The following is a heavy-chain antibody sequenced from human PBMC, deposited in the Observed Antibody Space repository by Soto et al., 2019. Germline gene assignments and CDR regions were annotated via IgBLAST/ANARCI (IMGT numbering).Heavy chain of an antibody. CDR1: GFIFSNAR. D-gene: IGHD2-8*01. CDR3: TPIYCTNGVCYRPFDY. Sequence: GGSQRLFCAASGFIFSNARMSWARQAPRKGLEWVGRIKSKTDRGTTDYAAPVKGRFPISRDDSKNTLYLQMNSLKTEDTAVYYCTPIYCTNGVCYRPFDYWGQGTLVTVSS. J-gene: IGHJ4*02. CDR2: IKSKTDRGTT. V-gene: IGHV3-15*01.